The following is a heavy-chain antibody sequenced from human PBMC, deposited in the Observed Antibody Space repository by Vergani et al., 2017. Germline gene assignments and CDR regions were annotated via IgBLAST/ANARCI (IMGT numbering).Heavy chain of an antibody. V-gene: IGHV3-53*01. CDR1: GFTVSSNY. Sequence: EVQLVESGGGLIQPGGSLRLSCAASGFTVSSNYMSWVRQAPGKGLEWVSVIYSGGSTYYADSVKGRFTISRDKSKNTLYLQMNSLRAEDTAVYYCASSLVGATTSDYWGQGTLVTVSS. J-gene: IGHJ4*02. CDR2: IYSGGST. CDR3: ASSLVGATTSDY. D-gene: IGHD1-26*01.